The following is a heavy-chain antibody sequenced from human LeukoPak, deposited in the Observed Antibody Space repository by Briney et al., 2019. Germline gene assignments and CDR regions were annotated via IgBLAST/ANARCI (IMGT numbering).Heavy chain of an antibody. V-gene: IGHV3-23*01. CDR2: IGYTGDST. CDR1: GSTFSSYA. D-gene: IGHD4-23*01. CDR3: AKSPTVDAAFDI. J-gene: IGHJ3*02. Sequence: TGGSLRLSCAASGSTFSSYAMNWVRQGPGKGLEWVSGIGYTGDSTFYADSVKGRFTVSRDSSKNTLFLHMNSLRAEDTALYYCAKSPTVDAAFDIWGQGTMVTVSS.